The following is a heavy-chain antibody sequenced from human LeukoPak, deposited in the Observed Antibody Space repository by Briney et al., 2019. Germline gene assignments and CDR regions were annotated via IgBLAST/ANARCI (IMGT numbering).Heavy chain of an antibody. CDR1: GFTFSNYA. Sequence: GGSLRLSCAASGFTFSNYAMHWVRQAPGKGLEWVTIISYDGSNKYYADSVKGRFTISRDNSKYTLYLQMNSLRAEDTAVYYCAKEGKTRNWNYYQAKPVYWGQGTLVTVSS. CDR2: ISYDGSNK. D-gene: IGHD1-7*01. J-gene: IGHJ4*02. CDR3: AKEGKTRNWNYYQAKPVY. V-gene: IGHV3-30*04.